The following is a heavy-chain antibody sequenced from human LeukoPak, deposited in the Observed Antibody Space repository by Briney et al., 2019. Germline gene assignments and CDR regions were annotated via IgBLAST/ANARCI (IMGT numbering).Heavy chain of an antibody. D-gene: IGHD5-18*01. V-gene: IGHV4-39*07. CDR2: IYYSGST. Sequence: SETLSLTCTVSGGSISSSSYYWGWIRQPPGKGLEWIGSIYYSGSTYYNPSLKSRVTISVDTSKNQFSLKLSSVTAADTAVYYCARAHSYGFYYYYYYMNVWGKGTTATVSS. CDR1: GGSISSSSYY. J-gene: IGHJ6*03. CDR3: ARAHSYGFYYYYYYMNV.